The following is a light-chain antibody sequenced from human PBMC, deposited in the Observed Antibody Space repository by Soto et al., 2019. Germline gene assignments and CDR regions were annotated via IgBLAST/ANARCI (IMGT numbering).Light chain of an antibody. J-gene: IGKJ1*01. CDR1: QSVSSSY. Sequence: EIVLTQSPGTLSLSPGERATLSCRASQSVSSSYLAWYQQKPGQAPRLLIYGASSRATGIPDRFSDSGSGTDFTLTISRLEPEDFAVYYCQQYETFGQGTKVDIK. V-gene: IGKV3-20*01. CDR2: GAS. CDR3: QQYET.